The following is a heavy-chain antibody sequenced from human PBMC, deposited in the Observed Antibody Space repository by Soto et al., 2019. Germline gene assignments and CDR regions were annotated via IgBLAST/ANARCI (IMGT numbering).Heavy chain of an antibody. V-gene: IGHV1-58*01. CDR1: GFTFTNSA. J-gene: IGHJ4*02. Sequence: QVQVVQSGPEVRNPGTSMRVSCTTSGFTFTNSAVQWVRQARGQRLEWIGWSRIGSGATNYLQDLRGIIPIPRHPPPGTAYMQLRGLGPDDPSVYYCAAEIYVGGDCCHFDYWGQGTLLPVSS. CDR2: SRIGSGAT. CDR3: AAEIYVGGDCCHFDY. D-gene: IGHD2-21*02.